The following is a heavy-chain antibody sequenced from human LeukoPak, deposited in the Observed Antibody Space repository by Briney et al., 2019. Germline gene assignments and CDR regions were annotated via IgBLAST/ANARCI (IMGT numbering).Heavy chain of an antibody. CDR3: ARALSHYYDSSGYYPDYMDV. D-gene: IGHD3-22*01. CDR1: GYTFTGYY. V-gene: IGHV1-2*02. Sequence: ASVKVSCKASGYTFTGYYMHWVRQAPGQGLEWMGWINPNSGGTNYAQKFQGRVTMTRDTSISTAYMELSRLRSDDTAVYYCARALSHYYDSSGYYPDYMDVWGKGTTVTVSS. J-gene: IGHJ6*03. CDR2: INPNSGGT.